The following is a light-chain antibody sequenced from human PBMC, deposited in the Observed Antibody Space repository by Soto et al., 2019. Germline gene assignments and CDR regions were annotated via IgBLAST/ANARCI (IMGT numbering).Light chain of an antibody. CDR1: KWGDKY. J-gene: IGLJ2*01. CDR3: QAWDSSTVG. Sequence: SYELTQPPSVSVSPGQTASITCSGDKWGDKYACWYQQKPRQSPVLVIYQDSKRPSGIPERFSGSNPGNTATLTMSGTQAMDEADYYCQAWDSSTVGFGGGTKLTVL. CDR2: QDS. V-gene: IGLV3-1*01.